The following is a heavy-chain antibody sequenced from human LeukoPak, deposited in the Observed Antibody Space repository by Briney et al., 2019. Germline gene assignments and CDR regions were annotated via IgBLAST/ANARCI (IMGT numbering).Heavy chain of an antibody. CDR2: TYRDGRT. CDR3: ARARDSPYTYNLDS. Sequence: GGSLRLSCKASGLTVSSNYMSWVRQAPGRGLGWVSVTYRDGRTYYSDSVKGRFTISGDNSKNTMYLQMNSLRLEDTAVYYCARARDSPYTYNLDSWGPGTLVTVSS. D-gene: IGHD1-14*01. CDR1: GLTVSSNY. V-gene: IGHV3-66*02. J-gene: IGHJ4*02.